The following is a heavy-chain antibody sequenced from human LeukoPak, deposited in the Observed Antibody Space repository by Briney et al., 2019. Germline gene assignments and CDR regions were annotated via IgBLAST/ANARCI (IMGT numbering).Heavy chain of an antibody. CDR3: VRGAFLYNYGLDY. J-gene: IGHJ4*02. D-gene: IGHD5-24*01. CDR1: GGSIGSDY. CDR2: ISYSGST. Sequence: SETLSLTCTVSGGSIGSDYWSWIRQHPGKGLEWIGYISYSGSTYYNPSLKSRVTISVDTSENQFSLKLNSLTAADTAVYYCVRGAFLYNYGLDYWGQGALVTVSS. V-gene: IGHV4-59*06.